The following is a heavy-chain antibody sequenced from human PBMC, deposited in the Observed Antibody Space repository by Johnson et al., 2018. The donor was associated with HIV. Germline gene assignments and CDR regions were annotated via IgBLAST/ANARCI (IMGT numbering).Heavy chain of an antibody. CDR3: ARWGVVTPHAFDI. D-gene: IGHD4-23*01. CDR1: GFIFDDYG. Sequence: VQLVESGGGVERPGGSLRLSCSGSGFIFDDYGMSWVRQVPGKGLEWVSGINWNGGTTGYADSVKGRFIIFRDNSKNTLYLQMNSLRAEDTAVYYCARWGVVTPHAFDIWGQGTMVTVSS. J-gene: IGHJ3*02. V-gene: IGHV3-20*04. CDR2: INWNGGTT.